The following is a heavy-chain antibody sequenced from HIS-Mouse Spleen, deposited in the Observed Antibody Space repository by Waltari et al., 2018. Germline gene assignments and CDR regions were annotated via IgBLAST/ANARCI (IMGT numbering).Heavy chain of an antibody. V-gene: IGHV3-30-3*01. CDR2: ISYDGSNK. Sequence: QVQLVESGGGVVPPGRSLSLSCAASGFTFRTYALHWVRQAPGKGLEWVAVISYDGSNKYYADSVKGRFTISRDNSKNTLYLQMNSLRAEDTAVYYCARDHRNNWAIRDWGQGTLVTVSS. CDR3: ARDHRNNWAIRD. J-gene: IGHJ4*02. CDR1: GFTFRTYA. D-gene: IGHD1-20*01.